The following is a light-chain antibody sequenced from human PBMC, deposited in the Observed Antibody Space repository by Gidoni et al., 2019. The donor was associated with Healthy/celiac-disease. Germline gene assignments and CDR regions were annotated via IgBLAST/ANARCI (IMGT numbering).Light chain of an antibody. CDR3: QQYGSSPKT. CDR1: QSVSSSY. CDR2: SAS. Sequence: IVLTQSPGTLSLSPGERATLSCRASQSVSSSYLAWYPQKPGQAPRLLIYSASSRATGITDRCSGSGSGTDFTLTISRLEPEDFAVYYCQQYGSSPKTFXXXTKVEIK. V-gene: IGKV3-20*01. J-gene: IGKJ1*01.